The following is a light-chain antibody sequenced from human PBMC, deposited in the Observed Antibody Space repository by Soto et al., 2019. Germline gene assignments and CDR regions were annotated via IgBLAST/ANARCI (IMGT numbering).Light chain of an antibody. CDR3: SSYISSDTLV. V-gene: IGLV2-14*03. CDR2: DVS. CDR1: SSDVGGYNY. J-gene: IGLJ2*01. Sequence: QSVLTQPASVSGSPGQSITISCTGTSSDVGGYNYVSWYQHHPGKAPKLMIYDVSNRPSGVSNRFSGSKSGNTASLTISGLQAEDEADYYCSSYISSDTLVFGGGTKVTVL.